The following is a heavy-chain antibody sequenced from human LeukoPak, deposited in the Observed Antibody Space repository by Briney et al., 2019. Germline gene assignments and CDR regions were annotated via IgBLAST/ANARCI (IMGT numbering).Heavy chain of an antibody. D-gene: IGHD1-26*01. CDR1: GFTFSSFA. CDR2: MSGSGSST. V-gene: IGHV3-23*01. Sequence: GGSLRLSCVASGFTFSSFAMSWVRQAPGKGLEWVSAMSGSGSSTHYADSVKGRFTISRDNSKNTLYLQMRSLRAGDTAVYYCAKAHSGSYPGAFDIWGQGTMVTVSS. J-gene: IGHJ3*02. CDR3: AKAHSGSYPGAFDI.